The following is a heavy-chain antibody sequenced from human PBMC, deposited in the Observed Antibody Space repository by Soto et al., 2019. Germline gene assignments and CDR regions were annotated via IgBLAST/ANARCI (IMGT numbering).Heavy chain of an antibody. V-gene: IGHV3-74*01. CDR2: ISSDGSST. J-gene: IGHJ4*02. D-gene: IGHD6-19*01. CDR3: ARSQWLRYNTFDL. Sequence: GGSLRLSCAASGFTFSSYWMHWVRQAPGRGLVWVSRISSDGSSTNSADSVEGRFTISRDNAKNTLYLQMNSLRAEDTAVYYCARSQWLRYNTFDLWGQGTLVTVSS. CDR1: GFTFSSYW.